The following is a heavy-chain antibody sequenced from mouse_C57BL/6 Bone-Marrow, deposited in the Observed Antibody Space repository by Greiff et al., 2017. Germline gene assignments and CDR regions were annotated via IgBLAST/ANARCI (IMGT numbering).Heavy chain of an antibody. CDR2: ISYSGST. CDR3: ARLRYGYLYYAMDY. J-gene: IGHJ4*01. V-gene: IGHV3-8*01. CDR1: GYSITSYY. D-gene: IGHD2-2*01. Sequence: EVTLLESGPGLVKPSQTLSLTCSVSGYSITSYYWNWIRKFPGNKLEYMGYISYSGSTYYYPSLKSRISITRDTSKNQYYLQLNSVTTEATATYCCARLRYGYLYYAMDYWGQGTSVTVS.